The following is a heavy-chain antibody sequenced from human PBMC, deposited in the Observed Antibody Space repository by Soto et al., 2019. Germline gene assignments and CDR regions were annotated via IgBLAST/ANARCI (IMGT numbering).Heavy chain of an antibody. V-gene: IGHV1-18*01. CDR2: ISASNNAT. Sequence: QVQLVQSGAEVTKPGASVKVSCKASGYSFTNHGITWVRQAPGQGLEWAGGISASNNATDYAQNLQGSVTMTTDPSSSTAYMVLGYLKSDDTAVYYCARVGEPYDLLSCTLDYWGQGTLDGVSS. CDR3: ARVGEPYDLLSCTLDY. D-gene: IGHD3-9*01. J-gene: IGHJ4*02. CDR1: GYSFTNHG.